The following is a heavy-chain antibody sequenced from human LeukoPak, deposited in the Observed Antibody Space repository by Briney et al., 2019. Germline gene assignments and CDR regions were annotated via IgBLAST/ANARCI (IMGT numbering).Heavy chain of an antibody. CDR1: GFTFNTYG. J-gene: IGHJ4*02. D-gene: IGHD4-23*01. Sequence: GGSLRLSCAASGFTFNTYGMNWVRQAPGKGLEWVSAVSGSGSTTYYARSVKGRFTVSRDNSKNTLYLQMNSRRVDDTAVYYCAKSLDYGGNRARLDFWGQGTLVTVSS. CDR3: AKSLDYGGNRARLDF. CDR2: VSGSGSTT. V-gene: IGHV3-23*01.